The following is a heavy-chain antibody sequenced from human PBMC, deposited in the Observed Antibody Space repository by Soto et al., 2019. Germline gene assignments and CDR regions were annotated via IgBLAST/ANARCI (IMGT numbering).Heavy chain of an antibody. Sequence: SETLSLTCTVSGGSVSSGSYYWSWIRQPPGKGLEWIGYIYYSGSTNYNPSLKSRVTISVDTSKNQFSLKLSSVTASDTAVYYCARDHYGSGNYAYWGQGTLVTVSS. CDR2: IYYSGST. CDR3: ARDHYGSGNYAY. J-gene: IGHJ4*02. V-gene: IGHV4-61*01. CDR1: GGSVSSGSYY. D-gene: IGHD3-10*01.